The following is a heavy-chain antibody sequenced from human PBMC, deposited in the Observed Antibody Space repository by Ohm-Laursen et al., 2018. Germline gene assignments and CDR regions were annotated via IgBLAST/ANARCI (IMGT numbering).Heavy chain of an antibody. V-gene: IGHV4-59*01. CDR1: GGSISSYY. CDR2: IYYSGST. Sequence: TLSLTCTVSGGSISSYYWSWIRQPPGKGLEWIGYIYYSGSTNYNPSLKSRATISVDTSKNQFSLKLSSVTAADTAVYYCARQRYYFDYWGQGTLVTVSS. CDR3: ARQRYYFDY. D-gene: IGHD6-25*01. J-gene: IGHJ4*02.